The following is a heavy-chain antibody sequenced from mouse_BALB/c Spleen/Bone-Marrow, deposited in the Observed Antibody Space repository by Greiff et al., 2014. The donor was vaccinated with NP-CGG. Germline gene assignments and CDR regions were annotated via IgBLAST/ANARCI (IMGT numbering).Heavy chain of an antibody. V-gene: IGHV7-3*02. J-gene: IGHJ4*01. Sequence: DVKLQESGGGLVQPGGSLRLSCTTSGFTFTDYCMSWVRQPPGKALEWLAFIRNKAYGYTTEYSASVRGRFTISRDNSQSILYLQMNTLRAEDSATYYCARFPMDYWGQGTSVTVSS. CDR2: IRNKAYGYTT. CDR1: GFTFTDYC. CDR3: ARFPMDY.